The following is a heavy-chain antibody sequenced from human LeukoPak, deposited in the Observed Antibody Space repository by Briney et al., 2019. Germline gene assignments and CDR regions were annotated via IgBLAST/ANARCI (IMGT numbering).Heavy chain of an antibody. CDR1: GGSISSYY. V-gene: IGHV4-59*12. Sequence: PSETLSLTCTVSGGSISSYYWSWIRQPPGKGLEWIGYIYYSGSTNYNPSLKSRVTMSVDTSKNQFSLKLSSVTAADTAVYYCARDLSCGSTSCSLFDYWGQGTLVTVSS. D-gene: IGHD2-2*01. CDR2: IYYSGST. J-gene: IGHJ4*02. CDR3: ARDLSCGSTSCSLFDY.